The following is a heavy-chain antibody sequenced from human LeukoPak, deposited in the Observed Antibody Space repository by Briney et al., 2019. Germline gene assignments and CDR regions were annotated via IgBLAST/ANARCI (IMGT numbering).Heavy chain of an antibody. J-gene: IGHJ5*02. D-gene: IGHD2-15*01. CDR2: MHYSGST. Sequence: SETLSLTCTVSGGSISSYYWNWIRQPPGMGLEWIGYMHYSGSTKHSPSLKSRVTISVDTSKNQFSLKLSSVTAADTAVYYCAREPRYCSGGSCAFDPWGQGTLVTVSS. CDR1: GGSISSYY. V-gene: IGHV4-59*12. CDR3: AREPRYCSGGSCAFDP.